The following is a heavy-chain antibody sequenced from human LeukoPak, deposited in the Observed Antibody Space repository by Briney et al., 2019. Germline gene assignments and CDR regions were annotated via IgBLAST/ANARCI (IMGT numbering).Heavy chain of an antibody. Sequence: SETLSLTCTVSGGSISSSSYYWSWIRQPAGKGLEWIGRIYTSGSTNYNPSLKSRVTISVDTSKNQFSLKLTSVTAADTAVYYCARGGTGYSSSGFEYWGQGTLVTVSS. V-gene: IGHV4-61*02. D-gene: IGHD6-13*01. CDR1: GGSISSSSYY. CDR3: ARGGTGYSSSGFEY. CDR2: IYTSGST. J-gene: IGHJ4*02.